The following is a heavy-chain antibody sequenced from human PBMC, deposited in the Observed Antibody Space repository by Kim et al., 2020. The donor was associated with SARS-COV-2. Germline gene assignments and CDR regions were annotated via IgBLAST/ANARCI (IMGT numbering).Heavy chain of an antibody. D-gene: IGHD3-10*01. CDR2: IYYSGST. Sequence: SETLSLTCTVSDGSISSGGYYWSWIRQHPGKGLEWIGYIYYSGSTYYNPSLKSRVTISVDTSKNQFSLKLSSVTAADTAVYYCARDRFYGSGSTSYYYGMDVWGQGTTVTVSS. CDR3: ARDRFYGSGSTSYYYGMDV. CDR1: DGSISSGGYY. J-gene: IGHJ6*02. V-gene: IGHV4-31*03.